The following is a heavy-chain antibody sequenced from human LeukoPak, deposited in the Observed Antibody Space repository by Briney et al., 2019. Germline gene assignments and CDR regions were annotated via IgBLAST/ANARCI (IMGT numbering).Heavy chain of an antibody. Sequence: GGSLRLSCAVSGFTFSSYAMSWVRQAPGKGLEWVSAISGSGGSTYYADSVKGRFTISRDNSKNTLYLQMNSLRAEDTAVYYCAKGPHRIAVAGTGGYMDVWGKGTTVTVSS. D-gene: IGHD6-19*01. J-gene: IGHJ6*03. V-gene: IGHV3-23*01. CDR1: GFTFSSYA. CDR2: ISGSGGST. CDR3: AKGPHRIAVAGTGGYMDV.